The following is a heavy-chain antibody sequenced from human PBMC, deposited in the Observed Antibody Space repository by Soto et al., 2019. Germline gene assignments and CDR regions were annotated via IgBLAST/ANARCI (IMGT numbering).Heavy chain of an antibody. V-gene: IGHV3-74*01. CDR3: ARDNDGAQFASSYNDL. CDR2: INSDGSST. Sequence: HPGGSLRLSCAASGFTFSSYWMHWVRQAPGKGLVWVSRINSDGSSTSYADSVRGRFTISRDNAKNSVFLHLNSLRAEDTAVYYCARDNDGAQFASSYNDLWGQGTLVTVSS. J-gene: IGHJ5*02. CDR1: GFTFSSYW. D-gene: IGHD6-6*01.